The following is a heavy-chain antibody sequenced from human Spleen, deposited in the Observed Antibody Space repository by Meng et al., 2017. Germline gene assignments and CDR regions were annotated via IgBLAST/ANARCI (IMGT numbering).Heavy chain of an antibody. J-gene: IGHJ4*02. CDR1: GGSFSDYY. V-gene: IGHV4-34*01. CDR3: ARGPTTMAHDFDY. Sequence: QWQLRRWGAGLLQPSETLSLSCVVSGGSFSDYYWSWIRQPPGKGLEWIGEINHSGSTNYNPSLESRATISVDTSQNNLSLKLSSVTAADSAVYYCARGPTTMAHDFDYWGQGTLVTVPS. D-gene: IGHD4-11*01. CDR2: INHSGST.